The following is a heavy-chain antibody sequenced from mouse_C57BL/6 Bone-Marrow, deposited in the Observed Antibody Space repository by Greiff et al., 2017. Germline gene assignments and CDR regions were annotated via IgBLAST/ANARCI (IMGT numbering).Heavy chain of an antibody. CDR3: TRGYYEAY. V-gene: IGHV14-4*01. CDR1: GFNIKDDY. CDR2: IDPENGDT. D-gene: IGHD2-3*01. Sequence: VQLKESGAELVRPGASVKLSCTASGFNIKDDYMHWVKQRPEQGLAWIGWIDPENGDTEYASKFQGKATITADTSSNTAYLQLSSLTSEDTAVYYCTRGYYEAYWGQGTLVTVSA. J-gene: IGHJ3*01.